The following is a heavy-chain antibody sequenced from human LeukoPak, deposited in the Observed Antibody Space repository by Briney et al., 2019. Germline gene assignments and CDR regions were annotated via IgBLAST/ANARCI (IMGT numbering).Heavy chain of an antibody. D-gene: IGHD2-2*01. CDR3: ARLFRVVVPAANTHFDY. Sequence: GGSPRLSCAASGFTFSSYAMHWVRQAAGRGLEWVAVISHDGSNKYYADSVKGRFTISRDNSKNTLYLQMNSLRAEDTAVYYCARLFRVVVPAANTHFDYWGQGTLVTVSS. V-gene: IGHV3-30*04. J-gene: IGHJ4*02. CDR1: GFTFSSYA. CDR2: ISHDGSNK.